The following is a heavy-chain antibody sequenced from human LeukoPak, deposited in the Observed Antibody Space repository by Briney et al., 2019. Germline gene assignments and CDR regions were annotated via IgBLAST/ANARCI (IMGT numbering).Heavy chain of an antibody. D-gene: IGHD2-2*01. CDR1: GLTFSSYW. Sequence: GSLRLSCAASGLTFSSYWMSWVRQAPGKGLERVANIQQDGSEKYYVESVKGRFTISRDNAKNSLYLQMNSLRAEDTAVYYCARGAGYCSSTTCSDYYYMDVWGKGTTVTVSS. CDR2: IQQDGSEK. V-gene: IGHV3-7*01. J-gene: IGHJ6*03. CDR3: ARGAGYCSSTTCSDYYYMDV.